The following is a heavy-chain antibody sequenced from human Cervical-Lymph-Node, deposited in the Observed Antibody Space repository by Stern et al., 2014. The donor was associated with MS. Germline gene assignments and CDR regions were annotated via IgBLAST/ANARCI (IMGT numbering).Heavy chain of an antibody. D-gene: IGHD4-17*01. V-gene: IGHV1-8*01. J-gene: IGHJ4*02. Sequence: VQLVESGAEVKKPGASVKVSCKASGYTFTSYDINWVRQATGQGLEWMGWINPNSGSRGYAQNFQGRITMTRNTSISTAYMELSSLRSEDTAVYFCARVNGAVDSWGQGTLVTVSS. CDR2: INPNSGSR. CDR1: GYTFTSYD. CDR3: ARVNGAVDS.